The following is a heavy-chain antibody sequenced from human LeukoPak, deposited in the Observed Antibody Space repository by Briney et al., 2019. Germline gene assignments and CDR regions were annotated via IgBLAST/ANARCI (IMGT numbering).Heavy chain of an antibody. CDR3: ARGESYYDSSGYSDYYYMDV. Sequence: ASVKVSCKASGYTFTSYDINWVRQATGQGREWMGWMNPNSGNTGYAQKFQGRVTMTRNTSISTAYMELSSLRSEDTAVYYCARGESYYDSSGYSDYYYMDVWGKGTTVTVSS. CDR1: GYTFTSYD. D-gene: IGHD3-22*01. J-gene: IGHJ6*03. V-gene: IGHV1-8*01. CDR2: MNPNSGNT.